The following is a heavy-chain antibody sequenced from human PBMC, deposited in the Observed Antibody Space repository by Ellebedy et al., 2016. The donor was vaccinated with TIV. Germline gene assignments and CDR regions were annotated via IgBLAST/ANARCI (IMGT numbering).Heavy chain of an antibody. CDR2: ISRSTRFI. J-gene: IGHJ4*02. CDR3: ARGEALSTVGGAVDY. Sequence: PGGSLRLSCAASGFNFNTYSMNWVRQAPGKGLEWVSTISRSTRFIYYADSLKGRFTISRDNAKNSLSLQMNNLRAEDTAVYYCARGEALSTVGGAVDYWGQGTLVTVSS. CDR1: GFNFNTYS. D-gene: IGHD1-26*01. V-gene: IGHV3-21*01.